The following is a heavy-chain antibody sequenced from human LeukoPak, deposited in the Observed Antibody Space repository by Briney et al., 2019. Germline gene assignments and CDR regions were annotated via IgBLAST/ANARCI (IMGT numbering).Heavy chain of an antibody. Sequence: SETLSLTCTVPGGSISSSSYYWGWIRQPPGKGLEWIGSIYYSGSTYYNPSLKSRVTISVDTSKNQFSLKLSSVTAADTAVYYCAREGLRYFDWPQRDYFDYWGQGTLVTVSS. J-gene: IGHJ4*02. D-gene: IGHD3-9*01. V-gene: IGHV4-39*07. CDR3: AREGLRYFDWPQRDYFDY. CDR1: GGSISSSSYY. CDR2: IYYSGST.